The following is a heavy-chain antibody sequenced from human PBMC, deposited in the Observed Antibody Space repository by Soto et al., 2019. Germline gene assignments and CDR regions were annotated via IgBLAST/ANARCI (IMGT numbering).Heavy chain of an antibody. CDR3: ARVGRGVRNNPLAPFDY. CDR2: IYYSGST. D-gene: IGHD1-1*01. V-gene: IGHV4-31*03. J-gene: IGHJ4*02. CDR1: GGSISSGGYY. Sequence: QVQLQESGPGLVKPSQTLSLTCTVSGGSISSGGYYWSWIRQHPGKGLEWIGYIYYSGSTYYNPSRKSRVTISVDTAKNQFSLKLSSVTAADTAVYYCARVGRGVRNNPLAPFDYWGQGTLVTVSS.